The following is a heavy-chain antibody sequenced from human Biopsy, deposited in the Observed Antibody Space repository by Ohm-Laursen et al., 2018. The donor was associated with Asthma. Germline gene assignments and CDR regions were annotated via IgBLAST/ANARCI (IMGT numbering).Heavy chain of an antibody. CDR1: GGSIRSHD. Sequence: SETLSLTCTVSGGSIRSHDWTWIRLPPGKGLEYIGDVSHTGSTNYNPSLKSRVTMSLDTSKNQFSLRLTSVTPADTAVYYCARLADCSGGACYSYGWFDPWGQGTRVTVSS. V-gene: IGHV4-59*11. D-gene: IGHD2-15*01. CDR3: ARLADCSGGACYSYGWFDP. J-gene: IGHJ5*02. CDR2: VSHTGST.